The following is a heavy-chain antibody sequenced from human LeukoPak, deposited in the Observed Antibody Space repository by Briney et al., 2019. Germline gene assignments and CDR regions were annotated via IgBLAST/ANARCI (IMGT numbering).Heavy chain of an antibody. CDR2: IASSSSTI. J-gene: IGHJ4*02. CDR3: ARGGYSNYPWNY. D-gene: IGHD4-11*01. Sequence: GGSLRLSCVTSGFTFSTYSMNWVRQAPGKGLEWVSYIASSSSTIYYADSVKGRFTISRDNAKKSLYLQMNNLSAEDTAIYYCARGGYSNYPWNYWGQGTLVTVSS. CDR1: GFTFSTYS. V-gene: IGHV3-48*01.